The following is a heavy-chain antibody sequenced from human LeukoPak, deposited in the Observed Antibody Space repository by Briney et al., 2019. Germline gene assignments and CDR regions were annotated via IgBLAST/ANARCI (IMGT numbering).Heavy chain of an antibody. CDR1: GFTFSSYS. CDR2: ISSSSSYI. V-gene: IGHV3-21*01. D-gene: IGHD3-16*02. Sequence: KTGGSLRLSCAASGFTFSSYSMNWVRQAPGKGLEWVSSISSSSSYIYHADSVKGRLTISRDNAKNSLYLQMNSLRAEDTAVYYCARGFFDYVWGSYRSISFDYWGQGTLVTVSS. CDR3: ARGFFDYVWGSYRSISFDY. J-gene: IGHJ4*02.